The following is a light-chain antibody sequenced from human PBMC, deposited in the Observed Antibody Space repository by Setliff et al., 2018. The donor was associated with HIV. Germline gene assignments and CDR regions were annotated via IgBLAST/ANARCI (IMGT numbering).Light chain of an antibody. J-gene: IGLJ1*01. CDR3: LLSDSGALV. CDR2: DTT. CDR1: TGAVTSGHY. V-gene: IGLV7-46*01. Sequence: QAVVTQEPSLTVSPGGTVTLTCGSSTGAVTSGHYPYWFQQKPGQAPRTLIYDTTNKHSWTPARFSGSLLGGKAALTLSGAQPEEEAEYSCLLSDSGALVFGTGTKVTVL.